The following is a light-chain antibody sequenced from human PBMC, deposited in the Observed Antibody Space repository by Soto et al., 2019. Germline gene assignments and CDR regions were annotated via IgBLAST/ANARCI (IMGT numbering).Light chain of an antibody. CDR3: QQYNNWPIT. V-gene: IGKV3D-15*01. Sequence: EIVMTQSPATLSVSPGERATLSCRASQSVGSNLAWYQQKPGQPPRLLIYGASSRATGVPARFSGSGSQTQFTLSISSLQSEDFAFYYCQQYNNWPITFGQGTRLEI. J-gene: IGKJ5*01. CDR1: QSVGSN. CDR2: GAS.